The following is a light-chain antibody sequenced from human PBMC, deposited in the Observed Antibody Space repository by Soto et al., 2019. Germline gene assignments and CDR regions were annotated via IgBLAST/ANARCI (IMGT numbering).Light chain of an antibody. CDR1: TNDVGGYKY. CDR2: EVS. V-gene: IGLV2-14*01. Sequence: QSVLTQPASVSGSPGQSITISGTGTTNDVGGYKYVSWYQQHPGKAPQLMIYEVSNRPSGVSNRFSGSKSGNTASLTISGLQAEDEADYYCSSYTSGNTLVFGTGTKVTVL. J-gene: IGLJ1*01. CDR3: SSYTSGNTLV.